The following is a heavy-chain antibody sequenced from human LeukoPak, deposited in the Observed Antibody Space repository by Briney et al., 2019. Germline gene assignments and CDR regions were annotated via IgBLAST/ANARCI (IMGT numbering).Heavy chain of an antibody. J-gene: IGHJ5*02. V-gene: IGHV3-23*01. Sequence: PGGSLRLSCAASGFTFSSYAMSWVRQAPGKGLEWVSAISGSGGSTYYADSVKGRFTISRDNSKNTLYLQMNSLRAEDTAVYYCAKDSADWYYYGSGNLFDPWGQGTLVTVSS. CDR2: ISGSGGST. CDR3: AKDSADWYYYGSGNLFDP. D-gene: IGHD3-10*01. CDR1: GFTFSSYA.